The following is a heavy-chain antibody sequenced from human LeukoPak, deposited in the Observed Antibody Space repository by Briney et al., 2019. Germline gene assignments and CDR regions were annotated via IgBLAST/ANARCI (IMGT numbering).Heavy chain of an antibody. CDR3: AKTFRVSSGNYYFDY. V-gene: IGHV3-23*01. CDR1: GFTFSSYA. Sequence: GGSLRLSCAASGFTFSSYAMTWVRQAPGKGLEWVSAIGGSGNSTYYADSVKGRFTISRDNSKNTLYLQMNSLRAEDTAVYYCAKTFRVSSGNYYFDYWGQGTLVTVSS. D-gene: IGHD6-19*01. CDR2: IGGSGNST. J-gene: IGHJ4*02.